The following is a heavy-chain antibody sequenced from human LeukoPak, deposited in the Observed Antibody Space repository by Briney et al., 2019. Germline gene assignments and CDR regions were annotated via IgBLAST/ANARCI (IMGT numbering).Heavy chain of an antibody. CDR2: IYYSGST. D-gene: IGHD5-12*01. J-gene: IGHJ4*02. Sequence: SETLSLTCTVSGGSISSGDYYWSWIRQPPGKGLEWIGYIYYSGSTYYNPSLKSRVTISVDTSKNQFSLKLSSVTAADTAVYYCGRDHGEVSGYDLFDYWGQGTLVTVSS. CDR1: GGSISSGDYY. CDR3: GRDHGEVSGYDLFDY. V-gene: IGHV4-30-4*01.